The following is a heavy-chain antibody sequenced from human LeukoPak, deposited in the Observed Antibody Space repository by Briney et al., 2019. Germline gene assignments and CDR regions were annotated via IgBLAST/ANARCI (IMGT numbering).Heavy chain of an antibody. J-gene: IGHJ4*02. D-gene: IGHD6-19*01. CDR2: IDPSVGST. CDR1: GGTFSRFA. V-gene: IGHV1-46*01. Sequence: ASVKVSCKPSGGTFSRFAISWVRQAPGKGLEWTGLIDPSVGSTSNAQKFQGRITMTRDTSTSTVFMELTSLTSEDTAVYYCARRYSSGWYWMDYWGQGTLVTVSS. CDR3: ARRYSSGWYWMDY.